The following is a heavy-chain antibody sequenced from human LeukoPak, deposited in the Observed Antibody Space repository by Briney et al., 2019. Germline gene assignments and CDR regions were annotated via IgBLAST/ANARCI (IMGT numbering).Heavy chain of an antibody. Sequence: GASVKVSCKASGYTFTGYYMHWVRQAPGQGLEWMGGIIPIFGTANYAQKFQGRVTITTDESTSTAYMELSSLRSEDTAVYYCASSILGAYYFDYWGQGTLVTVSS. CDR1: GYTFTGYY. V-gene: IGHV1-69*05. J-gene: IGHJ4*02. CDR3: ASSILGAYYFDY. CDR2: IIPIFGTA.